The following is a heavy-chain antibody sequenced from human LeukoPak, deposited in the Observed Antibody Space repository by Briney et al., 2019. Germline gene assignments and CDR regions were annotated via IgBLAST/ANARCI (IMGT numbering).Heavy chain of an antibody. Sequence: GGSLRLSCSASRFTFSSYTMYWVRQAPGKGLEYVSGISSNGDSTFYADSVSGRFTISRGNSKNTLYLQMNSLRTDDTAVYYCVKGPSYYGSGSYFDYWGQGTLVTVSS. CDR1: RFTFSSYT. V-gene: IGHV3-64D*06. CDR2: ISSNGDST. D-gene: IGHD3-10*01. J-gene: IGHJ4*02. CDR3: VKGPSYYGSGSYFDY.